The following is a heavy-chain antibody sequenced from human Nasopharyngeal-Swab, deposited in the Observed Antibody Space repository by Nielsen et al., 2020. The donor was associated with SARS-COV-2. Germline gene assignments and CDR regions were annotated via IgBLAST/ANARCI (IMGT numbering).Heavy chain of an antibody. CDR3: ARPGMGRGYFDY. J-gene: IGHJ4*02. CDR2: MNKDASDI. V-gene: IGHV3-7*03. Sequence: GESLKISCVASGFTFSESWMSWVRQIPGKGLEWVATMNKDASDISYVDSVKGRFTISRDNAKNSLYLQINSLRAEDTAVYYCARPGMGRGYFDYWGQGILVTVSS. D-gene: IGHD1-14*01. CDR1: GFTFSESW.